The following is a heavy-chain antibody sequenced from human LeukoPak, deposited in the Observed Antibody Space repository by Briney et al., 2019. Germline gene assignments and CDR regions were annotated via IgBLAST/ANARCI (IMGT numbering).Heavy chain of an antibody. J-gene: IGHJ4*02. V-gene: IGHV3-66*01. CDR3: AKESKTRIAALDF. CDR1: GFTVSSNY. D-gene: IGHD6-13*01. Sequence: PGGSLRLSCAASGFTVSSNYMNWVRQAPGKGLEWVSVIYTDDSTHYADSMRGRFTISSDNFENTLYLQMNSLRAEDTAVYYCAKESKTRIAALDFWGQGTLVTVSS. CDR2: IYTDDST.